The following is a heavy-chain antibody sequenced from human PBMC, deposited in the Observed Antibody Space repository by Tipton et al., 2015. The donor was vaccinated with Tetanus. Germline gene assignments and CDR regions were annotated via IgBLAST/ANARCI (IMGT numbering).Heavy chain of an antibody. CDR3: ARDQARVSCWWTAFDY. Sequence: TLSLTCTVYGGSISRGGYYWRWIRQHTGKGLEWIGDIYYSGSTYYNPSLKSRVTISVDTSKNQFSLKLNSVTAADTAVYYCARDQARVSCWWTAFDYWGQGTLFPASS. CDR1: GGSISRGGYY. V-gene: IGHV4-31*03. CDR2: IYYSGST. D-gene: IGHD2-8*02. J-gene: IGHJ4*02.